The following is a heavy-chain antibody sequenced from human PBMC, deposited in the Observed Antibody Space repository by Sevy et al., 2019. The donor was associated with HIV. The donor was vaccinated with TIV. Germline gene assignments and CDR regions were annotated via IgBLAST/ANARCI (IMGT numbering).Heavy chain of an antibody. CDR1: GFTFSNYA. CDR3: VKGPHPAVTTSYALDV. D-gene: IGHD4-17*01. CDR2: IRNDGSTK. J-gene: IGHJ6*02. Sequence: GGSLRLSCAASGFTFSNYAMTWVRQAPGKWLEWVTFIRNDGSTKYYADSVRGRFTASRDNSKNTLYLHMNSLRPEDTAVYYCVKGPHPAVTTSYALDVWGQGTTVTVSS. V-gene: IGHV3-30*02.